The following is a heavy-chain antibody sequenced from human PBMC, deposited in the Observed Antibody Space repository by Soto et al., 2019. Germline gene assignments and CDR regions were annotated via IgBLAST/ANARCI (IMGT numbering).Heavy chain of an antibody. CDR3: AKDRLAGGFDY. CDR2: VSATAGTT. J-gene: IGHJ4*02. D-gene: IGHD3-16*01. V-gene: IGHV3-23*01. CDR1: GFTFSNYA. Sequence: PGGSLRLSCAASGFTFSNYAMSWVRQAQGKGLEWVSLVSATAGTTYYTDSGKGRFTISRDNARNTVYLQMNSLRADDTAVYYCAKDRLAGGFDYWGQGTLVTVSS.